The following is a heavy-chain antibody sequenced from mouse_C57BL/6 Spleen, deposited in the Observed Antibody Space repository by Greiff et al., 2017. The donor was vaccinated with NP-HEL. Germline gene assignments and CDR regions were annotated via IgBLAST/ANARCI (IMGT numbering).Heavy chain of an antibody. D-gene: IGHD2-1*01. J-gene: IGHJ3*01. CDR2: IYPGDGDT. CDR1: GYAFSSYW. Sequence: VHLVESGAELVKPGASVKISCKASGYAFSSYWMNWVKQRPGKGLEWIGQIYPGDGDTNYNGKFKGKATLTADKSSSTAYMQLSSLTSEDSAVYFCARGYGNYAWFAYWGQGTLVTVSA. V-gene: IGHV1-80*01. CDR3: ARGYGNYAWFAY.